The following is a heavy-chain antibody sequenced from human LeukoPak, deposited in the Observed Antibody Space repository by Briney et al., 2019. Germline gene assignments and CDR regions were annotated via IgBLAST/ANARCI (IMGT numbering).Heavy chain of an antibody. J-gene: IGHJ4*02. D-gene: IGHD4-11*01. Sequence: SVKVSCKASGGTFSIYTISWVRQAPGQGLEWMGRIIPILGIANYAQKFQGRVTITADKSTSTAYMELSSLRSEDTAVYYCARDTAPYSTDYWGQGTLVTVSS. V-gene: IGHV1-69*04. CDR1: GGTFSIYT. CDR2: IIPILGIA. CDR3: ARDTAPYSTDY.